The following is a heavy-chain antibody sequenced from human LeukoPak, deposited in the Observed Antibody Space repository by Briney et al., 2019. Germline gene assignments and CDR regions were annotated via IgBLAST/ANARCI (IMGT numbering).Heavy chain of an antibody. J-gene: IGHJ5*02. D-gene: IGHD3-10*01. CDR2: IYYSVST. Sequence: SETLSLTCTVSGDSVASGGYYWNWIRQPPGKGLEWIGYIYYSVSTNYNLSLKSRVTISVDTSESQFSLKLTSVTAADTAVYYCARGGRGRNWFDPWGQGTLVTVSS. CDR3: ARGGRGRNWFDP. V-gene: IGHV4-61*08. CDR1: GDSVASGGYY.